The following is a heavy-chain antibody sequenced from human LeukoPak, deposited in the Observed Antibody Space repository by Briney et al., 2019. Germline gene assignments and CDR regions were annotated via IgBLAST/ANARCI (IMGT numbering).Heavy chain of an antibody. Sequence: GGSLRLSCVTSGFTFSDYYMSWIRQAPGKGLEWVSYISNSGNTIYYADSVKGRFTISRDNAKNSLYLQMNSLRAEDTAVYYCARVRWGGLYYFDYWGQGTLVTVSS. D-gene: IGHD3-16*01. CDR2: ISNSGNTI. CDR1: GFTFSDYY. V-gene: IGHV3-11*04. J-gene: IGHJ4*02. CDR3: ARVRWGGLYYFDY.